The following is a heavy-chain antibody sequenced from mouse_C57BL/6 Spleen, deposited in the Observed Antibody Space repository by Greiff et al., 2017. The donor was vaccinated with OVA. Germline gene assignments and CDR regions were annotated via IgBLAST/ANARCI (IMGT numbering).Heavy chain of an antibody. CDR3: ARDGGSTVVAKGYAMDY. D-gene: IGHD1-1*01. CDR2: ISDGGSYT. V-gene: IGHV5-4*01. Sequence: EVQRVESGGGLVKPGGSLKLSCAASGFTFSSYAMSWVRQTPEKRLEWVATISDGGSYTYYPDNVKGRFTISRDNAKSNLYLQMSHLKSEDTAMYYCARDGGSTVVAKGYAMDYWGQGTSVTVSS. CDR1: GFTFSSYA. J-gene: IGHJ4*01.